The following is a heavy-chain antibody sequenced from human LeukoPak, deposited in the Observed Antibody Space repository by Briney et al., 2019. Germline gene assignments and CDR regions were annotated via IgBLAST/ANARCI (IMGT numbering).Heavy chain of an antibody. Sequence: PGGSLRLSCAASGFTFSNYGMNWVRQAPGKGLEWVSSVSGSGDSTYYADSVKGRFTISRDNSKNTLYLQMNSLRAEDTAVYYCAKLRDPDWGQGTLVTVSS. V-gene: IGHV3-23*01. J-gene: IGHJ4*02. CDR2: VSGSGDST. CDR3: AKLRDPD. CDR1: GFTFSNYG.